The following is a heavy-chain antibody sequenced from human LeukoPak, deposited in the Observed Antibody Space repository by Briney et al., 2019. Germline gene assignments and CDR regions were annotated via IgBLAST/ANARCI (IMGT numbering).Heavy chain of an antibody. CDR1: GGSISSYY. CDR3: ARDSDTAMAFDY. D-gene: IGHD5-18*01. J-gene: IGHJ4*02. Sequence: PSETLSLTCTVSGGSISSYYWSWIRQPPGKGLEWIGYIYYSGSTNYNPSLKSRVTISVDTSKNQFSLKLSSVTAADTAVYYCARDSDTAMAFDYWGRGTLVTVSS. CDR2: IYYSGST. V-gene: IGHV4-59*01.